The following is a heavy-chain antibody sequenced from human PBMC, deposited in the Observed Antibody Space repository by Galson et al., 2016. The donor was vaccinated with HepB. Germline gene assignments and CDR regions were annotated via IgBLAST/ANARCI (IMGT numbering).Heavy chain of an antibody. J-gene: IGHJ6*03. Sequence: SETLSLTCAVSGGSISSTHWWSWVRQPPGKGLEWIGEIYNSGSTNYNPSLRGRVTLSVDKSKNQFSLSLSSVTAADTALYYCAREVKEYHYSANPPGYYYYMDGWGKGSMVTVSS. CDR3: AREVKEYHYSANPPGYYYYMDG. CDR2: IYNSGST. D-gene: IGHD1-26*01. CDR1: GGSISSTHW. V-gene: IGHV4-4*02.